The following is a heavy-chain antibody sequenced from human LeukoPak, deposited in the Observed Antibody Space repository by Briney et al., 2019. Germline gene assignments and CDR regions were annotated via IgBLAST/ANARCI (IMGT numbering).Heavy chain of an antibody. D-gene: IGHD2-8*02. V-gene: IGHV3-23*01. J-gene: IGHJ4*02. CDR2: IRGNGGGT. Sequence: GGSLRLSCAASGFTFSRCAMIWVRQGPGKGLEWVSAIRGNGGGTEYADSVKGRFTISRDNSKNTLYLYMNSLRGEDTAVYYCAQDYTGDPPYFHYWGQGTLVTVSS. CDR3: AQDYTGDPPYFHY. CDR1: GFTFSRCA.